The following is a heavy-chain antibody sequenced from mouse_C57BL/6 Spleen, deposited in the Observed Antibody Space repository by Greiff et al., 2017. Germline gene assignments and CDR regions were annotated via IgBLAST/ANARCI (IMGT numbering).Heavy chain of an antibody. D-gene: IGHD1-1*01. Sequence: EVMLVESGGDLVKPGGSLKLSCAASGFTFSSYGMSWVRQTPDKRLEWVATISSGGSYTYYPDSVKGRFTISRDNAKNTLYLQMSSLKSEDTAMYYCARHDYGSRDAMDYWGQGTSVTVSS. CDR3: ARHDYGSRDAMDY. V-gene: IGHV5-6*01. J-gene: IGHJ4*01. CDR1: GFTFSSYG. CDR2: ISSGGSYT.